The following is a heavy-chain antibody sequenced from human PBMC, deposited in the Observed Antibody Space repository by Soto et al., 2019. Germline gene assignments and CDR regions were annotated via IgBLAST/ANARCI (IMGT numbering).Heavy chain of an antibody. CDR1: GFTFSSYE. CDR2: ISSSGSTI. V-gene: IGHV3-48*03. Sequence: EVQLVESGGGLVQPGGSLRLSCAASGFTFSSYEMNWVRQAPGKGLEWVSYISSSGSTIYYADSVKGRLTISRDNAKNSLYLQMNSLRAEDTAVYYCARDRGGRDGYSVWFDPWGQGTLVTVSS. D-gene: IGHD2-15*01. CDR3: ARDRGGRDGYSVWFDP. J-gene: IGHJ5*02.